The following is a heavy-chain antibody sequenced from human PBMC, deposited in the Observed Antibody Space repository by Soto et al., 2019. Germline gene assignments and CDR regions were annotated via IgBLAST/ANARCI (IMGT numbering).Heavy chain of an antibody. D-gene: IGHD1-26*01. CDR2: ISYDGRNK. Sequence: QVQLVESGGGVVQPGRSLRLSCAASGFTFSSYGMHWVRQAPGKGLEWVAVISYDGRNKYYADSVKGRFTISRDNAKNTLYLQMNSMRAEDTAVYYCAKDYSGSSLAPWGQGTLVVVSS. CDR3: AKDYSGSSLAP. J-gene: IGHJ5*02. V-gene: IGHV3-30*18. CDR1: GFTFSSYG.